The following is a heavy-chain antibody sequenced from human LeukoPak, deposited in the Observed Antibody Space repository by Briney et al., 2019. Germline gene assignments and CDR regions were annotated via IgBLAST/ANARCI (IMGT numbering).Heavy chain of an antibody. CDR2: INPNSGGT. CDR3: ARDRSEWLADAFDI. CDR1: GYTFTGYY. Sequence: ASVKVSCKASGYTFTGYYMHWVRQAPGQGLEWMGWINPNSGGTNYAQKFQGRVTMTTDTSTSTAYMELRSLRSDDAAVYYCARDRSEWLADAFDIWGQGTMVTVSS. V-gene: IGHV1-2*02. J-gene: IGHJ3*02. D-gene: IGHD6-19*01.